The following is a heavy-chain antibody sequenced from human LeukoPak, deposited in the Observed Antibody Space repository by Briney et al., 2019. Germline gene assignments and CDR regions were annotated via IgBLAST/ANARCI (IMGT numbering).Heavy chain of an antibody. Sequence: ASVKVSCKASGYTFTGYYMHWVRQAPGQGLEWMGWINPNSGGTNYAQKFQGTVSMTRDTSISTAYMDLTRLISDDTALYYCATGFYCGGDCQSGAFDIWGQGTMVTVSS. CDR3: ATGFYCGGDCQSGAFDI. D-gene: IGHD2-21*02. V-gene: IGHV1-2*02. CDR2: INPNSGGT. J-gene: IGHJ3*02. CDR1: GYTFTGYY.